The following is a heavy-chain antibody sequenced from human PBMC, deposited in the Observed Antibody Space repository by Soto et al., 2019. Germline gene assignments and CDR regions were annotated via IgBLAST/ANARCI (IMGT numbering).Heavy chain of an antibody. CDR1: GFTVSSDY. D-gene: IGHD5-12*01. V-gene: IGHV3-53*01. CDR2: IYSGGTT. J-gene: IGHJ4*02. CDR3: ARVATDHSYYFDS. Sequence: ETLSLSCAASGFTVSSDYMSWVRQAPGKGLEWVSVIYSGGTTYYADSVKGRFTISRDNSKNTLYLQMSSLRAEDTAVYYCARVATDHSYYFDSWGQGTLVTVSS.